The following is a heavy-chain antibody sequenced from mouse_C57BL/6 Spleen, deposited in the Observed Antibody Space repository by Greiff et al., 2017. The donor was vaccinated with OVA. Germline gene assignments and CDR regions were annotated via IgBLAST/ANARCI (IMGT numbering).Heavy chain of an antibody. Sequence: VQLQQPGAELVMPGASVKLSCKASGYTFTSYWMHWVKQRPGQGLEWIGEIDPSDSYTNYNQKFKGKSTLTVDKSSSTAYMQLSSLTSEDSAVYYCARLITTVVEKYFDVWGTGTTVTVSS. V-gene: IGHV1-69*01. D-gene: IGHD1-1*01. CDR2: IDPSDSYT. CDR3: ARLITTVVEKYFDV. J-gene: IGHJ1*03. CDR1: GYTFTSYW.